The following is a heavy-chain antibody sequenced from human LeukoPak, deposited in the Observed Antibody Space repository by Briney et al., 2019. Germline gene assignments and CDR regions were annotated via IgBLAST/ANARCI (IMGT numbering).Heavy chain of an antibody. Sequence: GSLRLSCTASGFTFSAYDMYWVRQAPGKGLEWVSSISSSSTYIFYTDSVKGRFSTSRDNAKNSLYLQMNSLRAEDMAIYYCARDRAFDIWGRGTRVTVSS. CDR2: ISSSSTYI. CDR1: GFTFSAYD. CDR3: ARDRAFDI. V-gene: IGHV3-21*01. J-gene: IGHJ3*02.